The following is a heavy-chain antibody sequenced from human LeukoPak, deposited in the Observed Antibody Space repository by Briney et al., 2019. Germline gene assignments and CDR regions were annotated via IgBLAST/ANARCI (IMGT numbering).Heavy chain of an antibody. J-gene: IGHJ4*02. V-gene: IGHV3-23*01. Sequence: GGSLRLSCSASGFSFSTYAMSWVRQAPARGLEWVSSIRGGGDTFYAESVKGRFTLSRDDSRNTVYLEMNNLRVEDTAVYYCAKANWVSNATAVWWGEGTLVSVSS. D-gene: IGHD1-1*01. CDR2: IRGGGDT. CDR1: GFSFSTYA. CDR3: AKANWVSNATAVW.